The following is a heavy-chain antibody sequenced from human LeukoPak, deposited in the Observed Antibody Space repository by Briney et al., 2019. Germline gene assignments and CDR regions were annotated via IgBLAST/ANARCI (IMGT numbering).Heavy chain of an antibody. J-gene: IGHJ4*02. Sequence: ASVKVSCKASGYTFTTFGVTWVRQAPRQGLEWMGWISAYNGDANYAQKFQGRFTMTTDTSTNTAYIELRSLRPDDTAVYYCARDHSSSSQLLDYWGQGTLVTVSS. D-gene: IGHD6-13*01. V-gene: IGHV1-18*01. CDR2: ISAYNGDA. CDR1: GYTFTTFG. CDR3: ARDHSSSSQLLDY.